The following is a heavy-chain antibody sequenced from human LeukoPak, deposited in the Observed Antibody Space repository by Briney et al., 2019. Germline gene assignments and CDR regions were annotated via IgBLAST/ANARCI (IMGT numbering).Heavy chain of an antibody. J-gene: IGHJ4*02. CDR3: AKDGAWLRFDD. Sequence: PGGSLRLSCAASGFSFNRYVMTWVRQAPGKGLEWVSGISPGGGPTYYADSVKGRFTISRDDPKNTLYLQMENLRAEDTAVYYCAKDGAWLRFDDWGQGILVTVSS. CDR1: GFSFNRYV. CDR2: ISPGGGPT. V-gene: IGHV3-23*01. D-gene: IGHD5-12*01.